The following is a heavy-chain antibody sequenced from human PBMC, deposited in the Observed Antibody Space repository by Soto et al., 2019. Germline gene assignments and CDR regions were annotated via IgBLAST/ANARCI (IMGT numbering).Heavy chain of an antibody. CDR3: ARDGTQWPDLNYYYYGMDV. D-gene: IGHD6-19*01. J-gene: IGHJ6*02. CDR2: IWYDGSNK. Sequence: GGSLRLSCAASGFTFSSYGMHWVRQAPGKGLEWVAVIWYDGSNKYYADSVKGRFTISRDNSKNTLYLQMNSLRAEDTAVYYCARDGTQWPDLNYYYYGMDVWGQGTTVTVSS. V-gene: IGHV3-33*01. CDR1: GFTFSSYG.